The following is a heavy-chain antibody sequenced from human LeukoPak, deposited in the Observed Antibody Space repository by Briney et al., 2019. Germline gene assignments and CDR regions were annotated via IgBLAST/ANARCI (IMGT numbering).Heavy chain of an antibody. J-gene: IGHJ4*02. V-gene: IGHV3-23*01. CDR3: AKGWAYYYDSTGYNY. CDR2: ISGSGDNT. Sequence: PGGSLRLSCAASGLTFSSYAMSWVRQAPGKGLEWVSAISGSGDNTYYADSVKGRFTISRDSSKNTLNLQMNSLRAEDTAVYYCAKGWAYYYDSTGYNYWGQGTLVTVSS. D-gene: IGHD3-22*01. CDR1: GLTFSSYA.